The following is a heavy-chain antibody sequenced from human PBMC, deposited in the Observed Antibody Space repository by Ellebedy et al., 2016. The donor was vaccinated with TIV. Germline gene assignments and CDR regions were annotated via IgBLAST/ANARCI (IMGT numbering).Heavy chain of an antibody. V-gene: IGHV3-23*01. CDR3: AKSGSGSYANWFDP. CDR1: GFTFSSYA. CDR2: ISGSGGST. Sequence: PGGSLRLSCAASGFTFSSYAMSWVRQAPGKGLEWVSAISGSGGSTYYADSVKGRFTISRDNSKNTLYLQMNSLRAEDTAVYDCAKSGSGSYANWFDPWGQGTLVTVSS. D-gene: IGHD3-10*01. J-gene: IGHJ5*02.